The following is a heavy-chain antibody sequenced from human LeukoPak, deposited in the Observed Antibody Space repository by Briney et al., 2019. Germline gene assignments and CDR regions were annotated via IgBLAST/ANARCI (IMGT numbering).Heavy chain of an antibody. CDR2: ISGGVGTT. Sequence: GGSLRLSCAASGFTFSSYAMSWVRQAPGKGLEWVSAISGGVGTTYYADSVKGRFTISRDNSKNTLYLQMNSLKPEDTAVYYCVRNHRHWFDPWGQGTLVTVSS. CDR1: GFTFSSYA. J-gene: IGHJ5*02. V-gene: IGHV3-23*01. CDR3: VRNHRHWFDP.